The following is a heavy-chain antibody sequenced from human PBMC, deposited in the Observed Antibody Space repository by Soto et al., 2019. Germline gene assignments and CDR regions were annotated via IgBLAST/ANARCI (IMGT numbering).Heavy chain of an antibody. D-gene: IGHD4-17*01. CDR2: INPKSGGT. J-gene: IGHJ4*02. CDR3: ARITDYGGNFRLDY. CDR1: GYTFSVYY. Sequence: ASVKVSCKASGYTFSVYYIHWVRQAPGQGLEWVGWINPKSGGTDYAQKFRGRVTMTRDTSISTAYMELSRLRSDDTALYYCARITDYGGNFRLDYWGQGTLVTVSS. V-gene: IGHV1-2*02.